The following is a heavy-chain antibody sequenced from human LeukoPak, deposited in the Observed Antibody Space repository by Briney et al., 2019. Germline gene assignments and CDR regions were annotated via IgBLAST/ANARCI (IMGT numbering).Heavy chain of an antibody. CDR2: ITRSSTYI. D-gene: IGHD1-26*01. CDR3: ARDPYSGSYGGYYYYYMDV. J-gene: IGHJ6*03. CDR1: GFTFSTYN. Sequence: GGSLRLSCAASGFTFSTYNMNWVRQAPGKGLEWVSSITRSSTYIYYADSVKGRFTISRDNAKNSLYLQMNSLRDEDTAVYYCARDPYSGSYGGYYYYYMDVWGKGTTVTISS. V-gene: IGHV3-21*01.